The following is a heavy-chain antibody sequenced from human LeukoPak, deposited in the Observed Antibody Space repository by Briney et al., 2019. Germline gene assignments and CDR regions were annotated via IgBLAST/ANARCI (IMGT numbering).Heavy chain of an antibody. CDR1: GCTFTSYD. CDR2: MNPNSGNT. D-gene: IGHD2-15*01. V-gene: IGHV1-8*01. J-gene: IGHJ4*02. Sequence: ASVKVSCKASGCTFTSYDINWVRQAAGQGLEWMGWMNPNSGNTGYAQKFQGRVTITRNTSIDTAYMEVSSLRSVDTAVYYCARRDCSGGTCRTRVFDYWGQGTLVTVSS. CDR3: ARRDCSGGTCRTRVFDY.